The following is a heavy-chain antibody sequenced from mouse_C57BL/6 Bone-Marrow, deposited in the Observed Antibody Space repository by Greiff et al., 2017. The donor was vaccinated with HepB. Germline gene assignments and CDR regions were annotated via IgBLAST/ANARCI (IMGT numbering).Heavy chain of an antibody. CDR1: GYSFTGYY. J-gene: IGHJ4*01. CDR3: AIYYDYGGYAMDY. CDR2: INPSTGGT. V-gene: IGHV1-42*01. D-gene: IGHD2-4*01. Sequence: EVQLQESGPELVKPGASVKISCKASGYSFTGYYMNWVKQSPEKSLEWIGEINPSTGGTTYNQKFKAKATLTVDKSSSTAYMQLKSLTSEDSAVYYCAIYYDYGGYAMDYWGQGTSVTVSS.